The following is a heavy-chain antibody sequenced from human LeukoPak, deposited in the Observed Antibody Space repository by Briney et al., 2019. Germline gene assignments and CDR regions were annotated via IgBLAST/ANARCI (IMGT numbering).Heavy chain of an antibody. Sequence: SETLSLTCAVSGYSISSGYYWGWIRQPPGKGLEWIGSIYHSGSTYYNPSLKSRVTISVDTSKNQFSLKLSSVTGADTAVYYCARPAATEDAFDIWGQGTMVTVSS. J-gene: IGHJ3*02. D-gene: IGHD2-2*01. CDR3: ARPAATEDAFDI. CDR1: GYSISSGYY. V-gene: IGHV4-38-2*01. CDR2: IYHSGST.